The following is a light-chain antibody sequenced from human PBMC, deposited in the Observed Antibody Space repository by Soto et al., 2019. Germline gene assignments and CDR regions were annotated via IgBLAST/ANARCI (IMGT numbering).Light chain of an antibody. CDR1: QRVTSSY. CDR3: QQYGTSPYT. J-gene: IGKJ2*01. Sequence: EIVLTQSPGTLSLSPGERATLSCRASQRVTSSYLAWYQQKPGQAPRLLIYGASSRATGIPDRFSGSGSGTDFTLTISRLEPEDFAVYYCQQYGTSPYTFGQGTILEIK. CDR2: GAS. V-gene: IGKV3-20*01.